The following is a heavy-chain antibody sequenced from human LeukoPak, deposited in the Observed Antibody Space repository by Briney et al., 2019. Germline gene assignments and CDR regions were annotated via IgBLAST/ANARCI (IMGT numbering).Heavy chain of an antibody. V-gene: IGHV3-48*03. J-gene: IGHJ6*02. CDR2: ISSSGSTI. CDR3: ARGAYTAAGSHPSYYYYYGMDV. Sequence: GGSLRLSCAASGFTFSSYEMNWVRRAPGKGVEWVSYISSSGSTIYYADSVKGRFTISRDNAKNSLYLQMNSLRAEDTAVYYCARGAYTAAGSHPSYYYYYGMDVWGQGTTVTVSS. D-gene: IGHD6-13*01. CDR1: GFTFSSYE.